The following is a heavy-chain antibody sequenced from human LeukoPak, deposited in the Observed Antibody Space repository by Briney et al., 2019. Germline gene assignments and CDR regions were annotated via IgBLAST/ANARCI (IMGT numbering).Heavy chain of an antibody. Sequence: PGGSLRLSCAASGFTFSSYAMHWVRQAPGKGLEWVAFIRYDGSNKYYADSVKGRFTISRDNSKNTLSLQMNSLRVEDTAVYYCAKWRRGGWSLDYWGQGTLVTVSS. CDR1: GFTFSSYA. CDR3: AKWRRGGWSLDY. V-gene: IGHV3-30*02. D-gene: IGHD6-19*01. J-gene: IGHJ4*02. CDR2: IRYDGSNK.